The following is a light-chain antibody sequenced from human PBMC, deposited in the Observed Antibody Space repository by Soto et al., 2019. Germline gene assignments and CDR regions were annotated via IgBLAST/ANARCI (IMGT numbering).Light chain of an antibody. J-gene: IGLJ1*01. CDR2: GVT. CDR1: SSDVGSYDL. CDR3: CSYAGRSHYV. Sequence: QSVLTQPASVSGSPGRSITISCTGVSSDVGSYDLVSWYQQHPDKAPQLMIYGVTKRPSGVSNRFSGSKSGNAASLTISGLQTEDEADYYCCSYAGRSHYVFGTGTRSPS. V-gene: IGLV2-23*02.